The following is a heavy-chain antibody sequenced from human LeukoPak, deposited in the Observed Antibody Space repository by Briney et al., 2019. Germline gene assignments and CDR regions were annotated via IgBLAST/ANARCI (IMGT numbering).Heavy chain of an antibody. CDR2: IRSKAYGGTT. J-gene: IGHJ4*02. CDR1: GFTFGDYA. V-gene: IGHV3-49*03. CDR3: ARGGVYCSSASCSVDY. D-gene: IGHD2-2*01. Sequence: PGGSLRLSCTASGFTFGDYAMSWFRQAPGKGLEWVGFIRSKAYGGTTENAASVKGRFTISRDDSKSIAYLQTNSLKTEDTAVYYCARGGVYCSSASCSVDYWGQGILVTVSS.